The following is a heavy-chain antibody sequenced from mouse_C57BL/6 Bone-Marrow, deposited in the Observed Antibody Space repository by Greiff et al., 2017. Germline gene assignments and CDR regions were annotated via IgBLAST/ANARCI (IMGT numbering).Heavy chain of an antibody. CDR2: IYPGGGYT. V-gene: IGHV1-63*01. J-gene: IGHJ4*01. CDR3: ARSGTRYYYAMDY. Sequence: QVQLQQSGAELVRPGTSVKMSCKASGYTFTNYWIGWAKQRPGHGLEWIGDIYPGGGYTNYNEKFKGKATLTADNSSSTSYMQFISLTSEDSAIDYCARSGTRYYYAMDYWGQGTSVTVSS. D-gene: IGHD4-1*01. CDR1: GYTFTNYW.